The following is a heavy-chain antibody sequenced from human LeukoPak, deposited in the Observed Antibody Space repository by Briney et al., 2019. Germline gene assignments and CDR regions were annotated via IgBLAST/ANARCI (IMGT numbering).Heavy chain of an antibody. J-gene: IGHJ5*02. V-gene: IGHV3-21*01. CDR1: GFTFSSYS. Sequence: GGSLRLSCAASGFTFSSYSMNWVRQAPGKGLEWVSSISSSSSYIYYADSVKGRFTISRDNAKNTLYLQMSSLTAEDTAVYYCARAALGPFDPWGQGTLVTVSS. CDR3: ARAALGPFDP. D-gene: IGHD3-16*01. CDR2: ISSSSSYI.